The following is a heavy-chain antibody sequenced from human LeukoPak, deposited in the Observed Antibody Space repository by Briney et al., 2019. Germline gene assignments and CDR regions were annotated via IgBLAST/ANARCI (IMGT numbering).Heavy chain of an antibody. CDR1: GYTFTNYG. V-gene: IGHV1-18*01. J-gene: IGHJ4*02. CDR3: TRTVLDCKNGVCYDY. Sequence: ASVKVSCKASGYTFTNYGISWVRQAPGQGLEWMGWISSYNRNTNYAQKLQGRVTVTTDTSTSTAYMELRSLRSDDTAVYYCTRTVLDCKNGVCYDYWGQGTLVTVSS. CDR2: ISSYNRNT. D-gene: IGHD2-8*01.